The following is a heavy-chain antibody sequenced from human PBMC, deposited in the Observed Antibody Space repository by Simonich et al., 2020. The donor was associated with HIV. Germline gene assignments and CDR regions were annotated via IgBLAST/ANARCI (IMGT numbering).Heavy chain of an antibody. CDR1: GYSISSGYY. CDR3: ARGLAARLSHFDY. D-gene: IGHD6-6*01. Sequence: QVQLQESGPGLVKPSETLSLTCAVSGYSISSGYYWDWIRQTPGKGLEWIGTIYHSGSTYYNPTPKSRVTISVDTSKNQFSLKLSSVTAADTAGYYCARGLAARLSHFDYWGQGTLVTVSS. J-gene: IGHJ4*02. V-gene: IGHV4-38-2*01. CDR2: IYHSGST.